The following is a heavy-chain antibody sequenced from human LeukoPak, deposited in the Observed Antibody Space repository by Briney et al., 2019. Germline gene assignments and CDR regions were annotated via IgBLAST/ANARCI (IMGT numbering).Heavy chain of an antibody. V-gene: IGHV4-34*01. CDR1: GGSFSGYY. CDR2: INHSGST. J-gene: IGHJ4*02. Sequence: PSETLSLTCAVYGGSFSGYYWSWIRQPPGKGLEWIGEINHSGSTNYNPSLKSRVTISVDTSKNQFSLKLSSVTAADTAVYYCARGLTTTAFDYWGQGTLVTVSS. CDR3: ARGLTTTAFDY. D-gene: IGHD4/OR15-4a*01.